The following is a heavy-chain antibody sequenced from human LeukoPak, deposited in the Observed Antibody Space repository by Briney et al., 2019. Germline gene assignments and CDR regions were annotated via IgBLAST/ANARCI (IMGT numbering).Heavy chain of an antibody. CDR1: GGSILTTNW. CDR3: SRESGPYCPFGH. V-gene: IGHV4-4*02. D-gene: IGHD1-26*01. Sequence: SGTLSLTCAVSGGSILTTNWWSWVRQPPGKGLEWIGEVHLSGASNYNPSLKSRVNISIDASKNHLYLSLASVTAADTAVYYCSRESGPYCPFGHWGQGTLVAVTS. J-gene: IGHJ5*02. CDR2: VHLSGAS.